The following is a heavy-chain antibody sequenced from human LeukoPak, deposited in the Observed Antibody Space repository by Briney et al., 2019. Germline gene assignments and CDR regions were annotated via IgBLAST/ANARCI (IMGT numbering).Heavy chain of an antibody. Sequence: GGSVRLSCAASGFTFSSYEMNWVRQAPGKGLEWVSYISSTGSTIYYADSVKGRFTISRDNAKNSLYLQMNSLRAEDTAFYYCAREATMDLWGQGTLVTVSS. D-gene: IGHD1-26*01. CDR3: AREATMDL. V-gene: IGHV3-48*03. CDR1: GFTFSSYE. J-gene: IGHJ5*02. CDR2: ISSTGSTI.